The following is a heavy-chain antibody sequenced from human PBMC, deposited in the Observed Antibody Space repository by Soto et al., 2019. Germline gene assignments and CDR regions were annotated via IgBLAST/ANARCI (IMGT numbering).Heavy chain of an antibody. V-gene: IGHV3-21*01. CDR2: ISSSSSFI. Sequence: EVQLVESGGGLVKPGGSLRLSCAASGFSLSDYSMNWIRQAPGKGLEWVASISSSSSFIHYAESMKGRFTISRDNAKNSLYLQMNSLPAEDTAVYYCAGSSDDGRDNWGQGTLGTVSS. D-gene: IGHD1-26*01. J-gene: IGHJ4*02. CDR3: AGSSDDGRDN. CDR1: GFSLSDYS.